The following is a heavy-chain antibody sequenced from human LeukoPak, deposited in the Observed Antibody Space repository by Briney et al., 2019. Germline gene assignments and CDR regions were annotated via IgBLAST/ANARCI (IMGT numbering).Heavy chain of an antibody. Sequence: GSLRLSCAASGFTFSSYAMSWVRQAPGKGLEWVSAISGSGGSTYYADSVKGRFTISRDNSKNTLYLQMNSLRAEDTAVYYCARDRVTMVRPRGDAFDIWGQGTMVTVSS. CDR1: GFTFSSYA. J-gene: IGHJ3*02. V-gene: IGHV3-23*01. CDR2: ISGSGGST. D-gene: IGHD3-10*01. CDR3: ARDRVTMVRPRGDAFDI.